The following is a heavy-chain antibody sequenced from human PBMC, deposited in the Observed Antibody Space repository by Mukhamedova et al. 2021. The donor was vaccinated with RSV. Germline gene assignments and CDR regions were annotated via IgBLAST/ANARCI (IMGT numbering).Heavy chain of an antibody. D-gene: IGHD6-13*01. CDR3: AGGQQLVVGYYYYYGMDV. Sequence: GQGLEWMGWINTNTGNPTYAQGFTGRFVFSLDTSVSTAYLQISSLKAEDTAVYYCAGGQQLVVGYYYYYGMDVWGQGTTVTVSS. CDR2: INTNTGNP. J-gene: IGHJ6*02. V-gene: IGHV7-4-1*02.